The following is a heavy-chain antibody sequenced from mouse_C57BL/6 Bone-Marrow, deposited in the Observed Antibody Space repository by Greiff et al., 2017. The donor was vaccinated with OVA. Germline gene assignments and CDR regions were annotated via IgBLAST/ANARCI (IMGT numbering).Heavy chain of an antibody. CDR2: INPSTGGT. J-gene: IGHJ3*01. Sequence: EVHLVESGPELVKPGASVKISCKASGYSFTGYYMNWVKQSPEKSLEWIGEINPSTGGTTYNQKFKAKATLTVDKSSSTAYMQLKSLTSEDSAVYYCARGGTGPVSYWGQGTLGNVSA. D-gene: IGHD4-1*01. CDR1: GYSFTGYY. CDR3: ARGGTGPVSY. V-gene: IGHV1-42*01.